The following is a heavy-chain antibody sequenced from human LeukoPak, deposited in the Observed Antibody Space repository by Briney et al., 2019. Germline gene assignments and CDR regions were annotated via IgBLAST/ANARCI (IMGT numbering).Heavy chain of an antibody. CDR3: ARDTPPSYYHYMDV. Sequence: GGSLRLSCAASGFTFSSYEMNWVRQAPGKGLEWVLYISGGDSTIYYADSVKGRFTISRDNAKNSLYLQMNGLRAEDTAVYYCARDTPPSYYHYMDVWGKGTTVTVSS. J-gene: IGHJ6*03. CDR2: ISGGDSTI. CDR1: GFTFSSYE. V-gene: IGHV3-48*03.